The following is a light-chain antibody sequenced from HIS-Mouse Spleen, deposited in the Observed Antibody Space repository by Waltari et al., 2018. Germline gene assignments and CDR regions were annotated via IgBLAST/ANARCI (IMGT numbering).Light chain of an antibody. Sequence: DIQMTQSPSTLSASVGDRVTITCRASQSISSWLAWYQQKPGKAPKILIYKASSLESGVPSRFSDSGSGTEFTLTISSLQPDDFANYYCQQHITFGQGTKLEIK. J-gene: IGKJ2*01. CDR2: KAS. CDR3: QQHIT. V-gene: IGKV1-5*03. CDR1: QSISSW.